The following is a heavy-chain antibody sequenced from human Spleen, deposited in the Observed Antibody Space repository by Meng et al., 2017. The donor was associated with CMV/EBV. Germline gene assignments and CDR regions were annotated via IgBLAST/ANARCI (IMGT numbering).Heavy chain of an antibody. CDR3: ATKANYYGSGSYHFDY. D-gene: IGHD3-10*01. CDR1: GYTFTSYG. Sequence: ASVKVSCKASGYTFTSYGISWVRQAPGQGLEWMGWISAYNGNTNYAQKLQGRVTMTTDTSTSTAYMELSSLRSEDTAVYYCATKANYYGSGSYHFDYWGQGTRVTVSS. CDR2: ISAYNGNT. V-gene: IGHV1-18*01. J-gene: IGHJ4*02.